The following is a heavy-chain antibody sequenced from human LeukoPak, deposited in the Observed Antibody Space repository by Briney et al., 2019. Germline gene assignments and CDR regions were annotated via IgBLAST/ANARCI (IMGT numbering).Heavy chain of an antibody. CDR1: GGSISSNSYS. V-gene: IGHV4-39*07. CDR2: MSYSGST. D-gene: IGHD5-24*01. Sequence: NPSETLSLTCTVSGGSISSNSYSWGWIRQPPGKGLEWIASMSYSGSTYYNPSLKSRVTISVDTSRNQFSLKLSSVTAAGTAVYYCARVRWLQLGHFDYWGQGSLVTVSS. J-gene: IGHJ4*02. CDR3: ARVRWLQLGHFDY.